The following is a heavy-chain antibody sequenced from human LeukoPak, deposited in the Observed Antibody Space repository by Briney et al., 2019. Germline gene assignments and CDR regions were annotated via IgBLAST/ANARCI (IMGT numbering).Heavy chain of an antibody. V-gene: IGHV3-30-3*01. J-gene: IGHJ4*02. Sequence: QPGGSLRLSCAASGFTFSSYAMHWVRQASGKGLKWVAVISYDGTNKYYADSVRGQFTISRDNSKNTLYLQMNSLRVDDTAVYYCARATYSTSHFSYYFDYWGQGTLVTVSS. CDR3: ARATYSTSHFSYYFDY. CDR1: GFTFSSYA. CDR2: ISYDGTNK. D-gene: IGHD6-6*01.